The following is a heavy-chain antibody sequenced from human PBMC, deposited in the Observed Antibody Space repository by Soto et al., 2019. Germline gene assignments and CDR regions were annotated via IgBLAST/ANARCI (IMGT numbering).Heavy chain of an antibody. CDR3: AREVLERLYFDY. CDR1: GGSISSVCYY. V-gene: IGHV4-31*03. J-gene: IGHJ4*02. Sequence: SETLSLTCTVSGGSISSVCYYWSWIRQHPGKGLEWIGYIYYSGSTYYNPSLKSRVTISVDTSKNQFSLKLSSVTAADTAVYYRAREVLERLYFDYWGQGTLVTVSS. D-gene: IGHD1-1*01. CDR2: IYYSGST.